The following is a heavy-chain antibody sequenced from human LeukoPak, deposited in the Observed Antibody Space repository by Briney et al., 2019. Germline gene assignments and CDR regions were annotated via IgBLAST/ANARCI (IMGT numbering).Heavy chain of an antibody. CDR3: AREYIVVVPAAGRDYGMDV. D-gene: IGHD2-2*01. V-gene: IGHV1-46*01. J-gene: IGHJ6*02. CDR1: GYTFTSYA. Sequence: ASVKVSCKASGYTFTSYAMHWVRQAPGQGLEWMGIINPSGGSTSYAQKFQGRVTMTRDTSTSTVYMELSSLRSEDTAVYYCAREYIVVVPAAGRDYGMDVWGQGTTVTVSS. CDR2: INPSGGST.